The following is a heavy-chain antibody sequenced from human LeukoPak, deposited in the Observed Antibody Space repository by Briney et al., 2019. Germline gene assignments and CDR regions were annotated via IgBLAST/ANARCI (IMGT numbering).Heavy chain of an antibody. CDR3: ARLASSWYTGPVYFDL. CDR2: IYYSGST. D-gene: IGHD6-13*01. J-gene: IGHJ2*01. V-gene: IGHV4-59*08. CDR1: GGSISSYY. Sequence: SETLSLTCTVSGGSISSYYWSWIRQPPGKGLEGIGYIYYSGSTNYNPSLKSRVTISVDTSKNQFSLKLSSVTAADTAVYYCARLASSWYTGPVYFDLWGRGTLVTVSS.